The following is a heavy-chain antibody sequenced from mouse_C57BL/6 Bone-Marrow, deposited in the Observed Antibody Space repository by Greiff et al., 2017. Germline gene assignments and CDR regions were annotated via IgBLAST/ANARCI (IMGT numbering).Heavy chain of an antibody. CDR2: IYPGGGAT. Sequence: VQLQQSGPELVKPGASVKISCKASGYAFSSSWMNWVKQRPGKGLEWIGRIYPGGGATNYNGKFKGKATLTADKSSSTAYMQLSSLTSEDSAVYFCARGADYSNIYAMDYWGQGTSVTVSS. CDR1: GYAFSSSW. J-gene: IGHJ4*01. D-gene: IGHD2-5*01. V-gene: IGHV1-82*01. CDR3: ARGADYSNIYAMDY.